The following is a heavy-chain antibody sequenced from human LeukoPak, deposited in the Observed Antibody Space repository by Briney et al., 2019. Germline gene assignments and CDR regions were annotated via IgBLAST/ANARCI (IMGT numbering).Heavy chain of an antibody. CDR1: GGSFSGYY. CDR2: INHSGST. Sequence: TSETLSLTCAVYGGSFSGYYWSWIRQPPGKGLEWIGEINHSGSTNYNPSLKSRVTISVDTSKNQFSLKLSSVTAADTAVYYCARVGYCSSTSCYLFDYWGRGTLVTVSS. CDR3: ARVGYCSSTSCYLFDY. J-gene: IGHJ4*02. V-gene: IGHV4-34*01. D-gene: IGHD2-2*03.